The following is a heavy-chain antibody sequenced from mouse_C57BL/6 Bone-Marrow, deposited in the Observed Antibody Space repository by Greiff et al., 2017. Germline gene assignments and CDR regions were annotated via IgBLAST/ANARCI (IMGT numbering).Heavy chain of an antibody. D-gene: IGHD1-1*01. Sequence: VQLQESGAELARPGASVKLSCKASGYTFTSYGISWVKQRTGQGLEWIGEIYPRSGNTYYNEKFKGKATLTADKSSSTAYMELRSLTSEDSAVYFWARGGITTGFDYWGQGTTLTGPS. CDR1: GYTFTSYG. V-gene: IGHV1-81*01. CDR3: ARGGITTGFDY. J-gene: IGHJ2*01. CDR2: IYPRSGNT.